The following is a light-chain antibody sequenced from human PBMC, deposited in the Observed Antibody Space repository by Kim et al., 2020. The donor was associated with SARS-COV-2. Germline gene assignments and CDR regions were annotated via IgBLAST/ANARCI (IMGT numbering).Light chain of an antibody. CDR3: QQYNHWPPYT. J-gene: IGKJ2*01. CDR2: GAS. CDR1: QSISDN. Sequence: VSPGESITLSCRASQSISDNVAWYQQKPGQAPRLVMYGASTRATGIPARLSGSGSGTEFTLTISGLQSEDFAVYYCQQYNHWPPYTFGQGTKLEI. V-gene: IGKV3-15*01.